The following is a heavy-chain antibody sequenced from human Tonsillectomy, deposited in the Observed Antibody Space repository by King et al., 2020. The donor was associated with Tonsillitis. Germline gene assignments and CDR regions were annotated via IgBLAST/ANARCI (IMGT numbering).Heavy chain of an antibody. CDR3: VRGGFSSSSNIDY. J-gene: IGHJ4*02. CDR2: INPNSGGT. CDR1: GYTFTGYF. D-gene: IGHD6-6*01. Sequence: QVQLVESGAEVKKPGASVKVSCKASGYTFTGYFMHWVRQAPGQGREWMGWINPNSGGTNYAQKFQGRVTMTRDTSISTAYMELSRLRSDDTAVYYCVRGGFSSSSNIDYWGQGTLVTVSS. V-gene: IGHV1-2*02.